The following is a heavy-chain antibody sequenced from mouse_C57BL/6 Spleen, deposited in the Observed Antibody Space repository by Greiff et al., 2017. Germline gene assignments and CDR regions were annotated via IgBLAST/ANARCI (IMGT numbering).Heavy chain of an antibody. CDR1: GFTFSDYG. J-gene: IGHJ4*01. Sequence: DVMLVESGGGLVKPGGSLKLSCAASGFTFSDYGMHWVRQAPEKGLEWVAYISSGSSTIYYADTVKGRFTISRDNAKNTLFLQMTSLGAEDTAMYYCAFTAVVAYYAIDYWGQGTSVTVSA. V-gene: IGHV5-17*01. D-gene: IGHD1-1*01. CDR3: AFTAVVAYYAIDY. CDR2: ISSGSSTI.